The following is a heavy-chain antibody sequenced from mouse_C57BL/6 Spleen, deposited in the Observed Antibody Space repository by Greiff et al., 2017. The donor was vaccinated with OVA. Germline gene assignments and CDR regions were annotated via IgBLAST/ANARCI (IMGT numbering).Heavy chain of an antibody. J-gene: IGHJ2*01. V-gene: IGHV1-72*01. CDR3: ARASNCDEYYFDY. Sequence: QVQLQQPGAELVKPGASVKLSCKASGYTFTSYWMFWVKQRPGRGLEWIGRIDPNSGGTTYNEKFKSKATLTVDKPSSTAVMQLSRLSSEDSAVDYCARASNCDEYYFDYWGQGTTLTVSS. CDR2: IDPNSGGT. D-gene: IGHD4-1*01. CDR1: GYTFTSYW.